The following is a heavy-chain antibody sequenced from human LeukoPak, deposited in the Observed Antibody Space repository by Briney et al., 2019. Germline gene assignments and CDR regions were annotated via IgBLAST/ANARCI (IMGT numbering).Heavy chain of an antibody. J-gene: IGHJ6*03. CDR2: IYYSGST. V-gene: IGHV4-59*12. Sequence: SETLSLTCTVSGSSISSYYWSWIRQPPGKGLEWIGYIYYSGSTNYNPSLKSRVTISVDKSKNQFSLKLSSVTAADTAVYYCARGLWFGEDYYYYYYMDVWGKGTTVTVSS. D-gene: IGHD3-10*01. CDR3: ARGLWFGEDYYYYYYMDV. CDR1: GSSISSYY.